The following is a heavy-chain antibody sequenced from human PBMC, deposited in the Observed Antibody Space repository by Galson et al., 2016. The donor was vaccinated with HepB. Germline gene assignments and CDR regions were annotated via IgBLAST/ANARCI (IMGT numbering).Heavy chain of an antibody. D-gene: IGHD3-22*01. CDR2: IYYSGST. J-gene: IGHJ4*02. CDR1: DGSISSGGYY. Sequence: TLSLTCTVSDGSISSGGYYWSWIRQHPGKGLEWIGYIYYSGSTYYNPSPKSRVTISVDTSKNQFSLKLSSVTAADTAVYYCARVRRGYYYDSSGYYFDYWGQGTLVTVSS. V-gene: IGHV4-31*03. CDR3: ARVRRGYYYDSSGYYFDY.